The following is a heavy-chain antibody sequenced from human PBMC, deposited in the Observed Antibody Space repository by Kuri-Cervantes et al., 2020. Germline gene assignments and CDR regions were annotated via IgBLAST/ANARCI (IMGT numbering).Heavy chain of an antibody. J-gene: IGHJ4*02. D-gene: IGHD2-21*02. V-gene: IGHV4-38-2*02. CDR3: ASVPGLYCGGDCYDDY. CDR2: IYHSGST. CDR1: GYSISSGYY. Sequence: GSLRLSCTVSGYSISSGYYWGWIRQPPGKGLEWMGSIYHSGSTYYNPSLKSRVTISVDTCKNQFSLKLSSVTAAHTAVYYCASVPGLYCGGDCYDDYWGQGTLVTVSS.